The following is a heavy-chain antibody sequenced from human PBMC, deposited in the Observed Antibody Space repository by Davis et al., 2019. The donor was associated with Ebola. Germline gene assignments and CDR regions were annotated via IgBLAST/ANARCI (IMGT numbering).Heavy chain of an antibody. CDR1: GGSITSSDW. D-gene: IGHD3-22*01. V-gene: IGHV4-4*02. CDR2: ITHSGST. J-gene: IGHJ4*02. Sequence: MPSETLSLTCAVSGGSITSSDWWSWVRQPPEKGLEWIGEITHSGSTNHNPSLKSRVTISVDTSKNQFSLKLTSVTAADTAVYYCARGRSLYYYDSSGYYHPFDYWGQGTLVTVSS. CDR3: ARGRSLYYYDSSGYYHPFDY.